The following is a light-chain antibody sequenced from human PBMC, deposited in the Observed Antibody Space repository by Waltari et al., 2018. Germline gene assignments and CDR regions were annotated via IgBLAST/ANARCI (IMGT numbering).Light chain of an antibody. CDR3: NSYTTGSSLTVI. V-gene: IGLV2-14*01. CDR2: DFS. Sequence: QSALTQPASVSGSPGQSITISCAGTSSHIGSSNFVSWYQQHPGKSPKLIIYDFSNRPSGVSDRFSGSKSGNTASLTISGLQADDEATYYCNSYTTGSSLTVIFGGGTKLTVL. CDR1: SSHIGSSNF. J-gene: IGLJ2*01.